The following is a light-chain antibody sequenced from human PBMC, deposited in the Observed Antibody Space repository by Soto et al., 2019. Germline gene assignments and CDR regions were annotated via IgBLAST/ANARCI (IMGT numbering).Light chain of an antibody. CDR3: QQYNKWPPIT. Sequence: EIVMTQSPVTLSVSPGERATLSCRASQSLNNNLAWYQQKPGQAPRLLIYGASTRATGIPARFSGSGSGTEFTLTISSLQSEDFAVYYCQQYNKWPPITVGQGTRREIK. CDR1: QSLNNN. V-gene: IGKV3-15*01. J-gene: IGKJ5*01. CDR2: GAS.